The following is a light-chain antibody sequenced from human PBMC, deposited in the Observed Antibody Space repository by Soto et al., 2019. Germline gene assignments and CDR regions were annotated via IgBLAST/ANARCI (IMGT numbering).Light chain of an antibody. CDR1: ESVGSL. CDR3: QQYNKWPIT. J-gene: IGKJ5*01. Sequence: VLTQSPATLSVFPGEGASLSCRASESVGSLLAWYQQKPGQPPRLLIYRASTRAAGLTDRFSGSGSETEFTLTISSLQSEDVAVYYCQQYNKWPITFGQGTRLEIK. CDR2: RAS. V-gene: IGKV3-15*01.